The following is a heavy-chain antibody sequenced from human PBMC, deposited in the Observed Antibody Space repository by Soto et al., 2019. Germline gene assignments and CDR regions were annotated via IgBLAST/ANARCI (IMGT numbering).Heavy chain of an antibody. V-gene: IGHV4-61*01. CDR3: ARAYEALDI. CDR1: GASVSRGSYY. Sequence: QVQLQESGPGLAKPSETLSLTCSVSGASVSRGSYYWNWIRQTPGKGLEWIGYVYDGGITNYNPPLKXRXTLXADAPKNQFSLKLTSVAAADTAVYYCARAYEALDIWGQGTRVTVSS. CDR2: VYDGGIT. J-gene: IGHJ3*02.